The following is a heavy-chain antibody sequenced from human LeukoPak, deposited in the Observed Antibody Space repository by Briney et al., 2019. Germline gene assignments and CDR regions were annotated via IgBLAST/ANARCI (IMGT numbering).Heavy chain of an antibody. V-gene: IGHV1-8*01. D-gene: IGHD5-12*01. CDR2: MNPNSGNT. J-gene: IGHJ5*02. Sequence: ASVKVSCKASGYTFTSYDINWVRQATGQGLEWMGWMNPNSGNTGYAQKFQGRVTMTRNTSISTAYMELSSLRSEDTAVYYCARRARGHGQWLRFGSSSWFDPWGQGTLVTVSS. CDR1: GYTFTSYD. CDR3: ARRARGHGQWLRFGSSSWFDP.